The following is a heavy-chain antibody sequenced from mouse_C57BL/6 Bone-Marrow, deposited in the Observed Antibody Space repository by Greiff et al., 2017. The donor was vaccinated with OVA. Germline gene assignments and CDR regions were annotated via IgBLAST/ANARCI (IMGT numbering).Heavy chain of an antibody. CDR1: GFTFSSYG. V-gene: IGHV5-6*02. CDR3: ARPVYDGYSFAY. J-gene: IGHJ3*01. CDR2: ISSGGSYT. Sequence: EVMLVESGGDLVKPGGSLKLSCAASGFTFSSYGMSWVRQTPDKRLEWVATISSGGSYTYYPDSVKGRFTISRDNAKNTLYLQMSSLKFEDTAMYYCARPVYDGYSFAYWGQGTLVTVSA. D-gene: IGHD2-3*01.